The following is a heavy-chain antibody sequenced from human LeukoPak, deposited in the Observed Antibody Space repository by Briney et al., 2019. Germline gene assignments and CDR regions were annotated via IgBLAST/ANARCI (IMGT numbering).Heavy chain of an antibody. CDR1: GESFSGYY. CDR3: AKAPYLSSGS. CDR2: IDHSGTT. V-gene: IGHV4-34*01. D-gene: IGHD3-22*01. Sequence: PSETLSLTCAVYGESFSGYYWSWIRPPPGKGLEWIGEIDHSGTTNYNPSLKSRVTISLDTSKNQFSLILSSVSAADTAVYYCAKAPYLSSGSWGQGTMVTVSS. J-gene: IGHJ3*01.